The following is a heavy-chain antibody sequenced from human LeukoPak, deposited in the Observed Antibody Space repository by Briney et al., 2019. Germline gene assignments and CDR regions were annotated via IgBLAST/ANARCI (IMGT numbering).Heavy chain of an antibody. CDR2: ISWNSGSI. CDR1: GFTFDDYA. D-gene: IGHD2-15*01. Sequence: PGGSLRLSCAASGFTFDDYAMHWVRQAPGKGLEWVSGISWNSGSIGYADSVKGRFTISRDNAKNSLYLQMNSLRAEDMALYYCAKESGGTDAFDIWGQGTMVTVSS. CDR3: AKESGGTDAFDI. J-gene: IGHJ3*02. V-gene: IGHV3-9*03.